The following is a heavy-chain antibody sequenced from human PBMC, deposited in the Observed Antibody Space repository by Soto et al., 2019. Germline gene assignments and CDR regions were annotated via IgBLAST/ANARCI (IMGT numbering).Heavy chain of an antibody. CDR2: IYYIGIX. CDR1: CGSISSSSYY. CDR3: ASLYYYYGMDV. V-gene: IGHV4-39*01. J-gene: IGHJ6*02. Sequence: SETLSLTCTVACGSISSSSYYWGWIRQPPGKCLEWIGSIYYIGIXXYNPSLKXXVTISVDTSNXQFSLXLISVTSADTXVYYCASLYYYYGMDVWCQGTTVTDSS.